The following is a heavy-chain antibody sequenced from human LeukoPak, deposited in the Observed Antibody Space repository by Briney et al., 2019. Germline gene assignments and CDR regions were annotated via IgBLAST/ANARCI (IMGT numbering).Heavy chain of an antibody. Sequence: GGSLRLSCAASGFTFSDYYMSWIRQAPGKGLEWVSYISSSSSYTNYADSVKGRFTISRDNAKNSLYLQMNSLRAEDTAVYYCARALAVAMKYYYGMDVWGQGTTVTVSS. J-gene: IGHJ6*02. CDR1: GFTFSDYY. CDR2: ISSSSSYT. D-gene: IGHD6-19*01. CDR3: ARALAVAMKYYYGMDV. V-gene: IGHV3-11*06.